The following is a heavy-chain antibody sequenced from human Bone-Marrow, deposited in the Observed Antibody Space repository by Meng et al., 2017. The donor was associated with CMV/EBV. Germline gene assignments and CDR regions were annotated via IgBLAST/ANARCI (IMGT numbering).Heavy chain of an antibody. D-gene: IGHD2-2*01. V-gene: IGHV3-30-3*01. J-gene: IGHJ4*02. CDR3: ASDIVVVPAGADYFDY. CDR1: GFTFSSYA. Sequence: GGSLRLSCAASGFTFSSYAMHWVRQAPGKGLEWVAVISYDGSNKYYADSVKGRFTISRDNSKNTLYLQMNSLRAEETAVYYCASDIVVVPAGADYFDYWGQGTLVTVSS. CDR2: ISYDGSNK.